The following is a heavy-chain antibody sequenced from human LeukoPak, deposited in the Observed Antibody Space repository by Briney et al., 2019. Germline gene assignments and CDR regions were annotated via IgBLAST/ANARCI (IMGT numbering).Heavy chain of an antibody. Sequence: GGSLRLSCAASGFTFSNYWMNWVRQAPGKGLVWVSRIKTGGSSTSYADSVKGRFTISRDNAKNTLYLQMNSLRAEDTAVYYCARCIVGAANWFDPWGQGTLVTVSS. D-gene: IGHD1-26*01. CDR2: IKTGGSST. J-gene: IGHJ5*01. CDR1: GFTFSNYW. CDR3: ARCIVGAANWFDP. V-gene: IGHV3-74*01.